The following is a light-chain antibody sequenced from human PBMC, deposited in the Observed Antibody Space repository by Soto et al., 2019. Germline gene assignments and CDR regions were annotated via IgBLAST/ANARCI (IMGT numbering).Light chain of an antibody. CDR3: QQYNTWPPRYT. CDR2: GAS. Sequence: EIVMTQSPATLSVSPGGRATLSCRASQSVGSYLAWYQQRPGQPPRLLIYGASTRATGIPARLSGSGSGTEFSLTISSLQSEDFAVYYCQQYNTWPPRYTFGQGTKLEIK. J-gene: IGKJ2*01. CDR1: QSVGSY. V-gene: IGKV3-15*01.